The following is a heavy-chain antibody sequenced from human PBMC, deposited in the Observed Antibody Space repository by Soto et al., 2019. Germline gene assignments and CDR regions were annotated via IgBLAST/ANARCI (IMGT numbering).Heavy chain of an antibody. CDR3: AKSFTSRNFYYFDY. V-gene: IGHV3-30*18. Sequence: GGSLRLSCAASGFTFSSYGMHWVRQAPGKGLEWVAVISYDGSNKYYADSVKGRFTISRDNSKNTLYLQMNSLRAEDTAVYYCAKSFTSRNFYYFDYWGQGTLVTVSS. J-gene: IGHJ4*02. CDR1: GFTFSSYG. D-gene: IGHD3-10*01. CDR2: ISYDGSNK.